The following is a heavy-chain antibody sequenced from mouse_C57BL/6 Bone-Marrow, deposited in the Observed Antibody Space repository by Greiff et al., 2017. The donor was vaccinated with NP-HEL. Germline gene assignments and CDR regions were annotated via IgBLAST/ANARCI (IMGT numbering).Heavy chain of an antibody. CDR3: ARERLRLGYYFDY. CDR2: ISDGGSYT. V-gene: IGHV5-4*01. Sequence: EVQLVESGGGLVKPGGSLKLSCAASGFTFSSYAMSWVRQTPEKRLEWVATISDGGSYTYYPDNVKGRFTISRDNAKNNLYLQMSHLKSEDTAMYYCARERLRLGYYFDYWGQGTTLTVSS. J-gene: IGHJ2*01. D-gene: IGHD2-2*01. CDR1: GFTFSSYA.